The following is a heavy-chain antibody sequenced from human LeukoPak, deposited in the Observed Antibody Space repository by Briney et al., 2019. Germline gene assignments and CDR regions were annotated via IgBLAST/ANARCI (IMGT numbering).Heavy chain of an antibody. D-gene: IGHD6-19*01. CDR1: GYTLTSYY. V-gene: IGHV1-46*01. CDR2: INPSGGTT. CDR3: ARALAGEEVDY. J-gene: IGHJ4*02. Sequence: ASVKVSCKASGYTLTSYYMHWVRQAPGQGLEWMGIINPSGGTTTYAQKFQGRVTMTRDSSTSTVYMELSSLRSEDTAVYYCARALAGEEVDYWGQGTLVTVSS.